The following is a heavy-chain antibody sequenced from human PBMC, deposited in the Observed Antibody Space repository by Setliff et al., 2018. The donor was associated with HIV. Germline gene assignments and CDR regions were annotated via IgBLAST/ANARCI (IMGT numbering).Heavy chain of an antibody. CDR3: ARGSHASFWTGYGEMYFDP. Sequence: GASVKVSCKASGYSFINYGISWVRQAPGQGPEWMGWISPYTGNTDYAPRLLGRVTMTTDTSKNQLFLNLTSVTAADTAVYYCARGSHASFWTGYGEMYFDPWGQGTQVTVSS. D-gene: IGHD3-3*01. V-gene: IGHV1-18*01. CDR2: ISPYTGNT. CDR1: GYSFINYG. J-gene: IGHJ5*02.